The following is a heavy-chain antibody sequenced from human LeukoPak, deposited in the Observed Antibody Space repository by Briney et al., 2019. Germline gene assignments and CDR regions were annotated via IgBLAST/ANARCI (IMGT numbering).Heavy chain of an antibody. CDR3: ARQDYGDYSLRGYYFDY. CDR2: ISYDGSNK. CDR1: GFTFSSYA. J-gene: IGHJ4*02. V-gene: IGHV3-30-3*01. D-gene: IGHD4-17*01. Sequence: GRSLRLSCAASGFTFSSYAMHWVRQAPGKGLEWVAVISYDGSNKYYADSVKGRFTISRDNSKNTLYLQMNSLRPEDTAVYYCARQDYGDYSLRGYYFDYWGQGTLVTVSS.